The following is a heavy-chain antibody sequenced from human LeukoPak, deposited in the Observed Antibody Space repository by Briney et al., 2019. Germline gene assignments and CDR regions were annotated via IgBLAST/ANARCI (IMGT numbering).Heavy chain of an antibody. Sequence: TGGSLRLSCAASGFTFSNCAMHWVRQAPGKGLEWVALISYDGSNTFYADSVKGRFTISRDNSKNTLYLQMNSLRAEDTAVYYCASLYCSGGSCYSRYYYYGMDVWGQGTTVTVSS. D-gene: IGHD2-15*01. CDR2: ISYDGSNT. CDR3: ASLYCSGGSCYSRYYYYGMDV. V-gene: IGHV3-30-3*01. J-gene: IGHJ6*02. CDR1: GFTFSNCA.